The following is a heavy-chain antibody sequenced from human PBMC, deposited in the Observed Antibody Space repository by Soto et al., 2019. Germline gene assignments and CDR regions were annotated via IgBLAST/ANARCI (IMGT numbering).Heavy chain of an antibody. Sequence: GASLKISCKGSGYSFTSYWIGWVRQVPGKGLEWMGIIYPGDSDTRYSPSFQGQVTISADKTISTAYLQWSRLKASDTAMYYCERQPSYGSVYFDYWGQGTLVTVSS. CDR2: IYPGDSDT. J-gene: IGHJ4*02. CDR3: ERQPSYGSVYFDY. D-gene: IGHD5-18*01. V-gene: IGHV5-51*01. CDR1: GYSFTSYW.